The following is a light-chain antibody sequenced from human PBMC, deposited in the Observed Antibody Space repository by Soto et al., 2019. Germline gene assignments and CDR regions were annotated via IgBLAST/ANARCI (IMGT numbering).Light chain of an antibody. Sequence: EIVLTQSPGTLSLSPGERATLSCRASQSVSGTYLTWYQQKPGQAPRRLIYGASIRATGIPDRFSGSGSGTDFTLTIGRLEPEDFAVYYCQYYGSSPRVTFGGGTKVEIK. CDR3: QYYGSSPRVT. J-gene: IGKJ4*01. V-gene: IGKV3-20*01. CDR2: GAS. CDR1: QSVSGTY.